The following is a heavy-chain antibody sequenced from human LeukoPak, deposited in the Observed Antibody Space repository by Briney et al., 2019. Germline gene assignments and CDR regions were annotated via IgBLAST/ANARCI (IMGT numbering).Heavy chain of an antibody. Sequence: ASAKVSCKASGYTFTSYYIHWVRQAPGQGLEWMGIFIPSGGSTSYAQKFQGRVTMTKDTSTSTVYMELSSLRSEDTAVYYCARDPLKVAATGLDYWGQGTLVTVSS. V-gene: IGHV1-46*01. CDR3: ARDPLKVAATGLDY. CDR2: FIPSGGST. J-gene: IGHJ4*02. D-gene: IGHD6-13*01. CDR1: GYTFTSYY.